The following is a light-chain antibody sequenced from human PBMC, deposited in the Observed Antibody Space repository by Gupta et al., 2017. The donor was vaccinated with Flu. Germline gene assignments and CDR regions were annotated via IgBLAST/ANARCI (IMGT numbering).Light chain of an antibody. V-gene: IGKV1-5*03. CDR3: QQDNKYPHT. CDR2: KAS. Sequence: DIQMTQSPSTLSAFVGDRVTITCRASQSIGTWLAWYQQKPGKAPNLLIYKASSLESGVPSPFSGSGSGTXFTLTIXSLQPDDFATYYCQQDNKYPHTFGXATQLEIK. J-gene: IGKJ5*01. CDR1: QSIGTW.